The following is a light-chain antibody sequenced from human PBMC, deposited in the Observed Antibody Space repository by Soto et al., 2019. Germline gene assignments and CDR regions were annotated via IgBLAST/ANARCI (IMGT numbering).Light chain of an antibody. CDR1: QSLSSSY. Sequence: EIVLTQSPDTLSLSPGERATLSCRASQSLSSSYLAWYQHKPGQAPRLLIYGASSRATGIPDRFSGSGSGTDFTLTISRLEPEDFAVYYCQQYGSSPWTFGQGTKVDIK. V-gene: IGKV3-20*01. CDR3: QQYGSSPWT. J-gene: IGKJ1*01. CDR2: GAS.